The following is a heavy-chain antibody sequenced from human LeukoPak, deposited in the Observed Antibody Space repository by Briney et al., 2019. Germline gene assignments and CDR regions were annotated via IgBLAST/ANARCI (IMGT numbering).Heavy chain of an antibody. CDR2: VSYDGNNK. D-gene: IGHD3-3*01. Sequence: GGSLRLSCAASGFTFSSYGMHWVRQAPGKGLEWVAVVSYDGNNKYYADSVKGRFTISRDNSKNTLYLQMNSLRAEDTAVYYCARGMADFWKGYYYMDVWGKGTTVTVSS. CDR1: GFTFSSYG. J-gene: IGHJ6*03. V-gene: IGHV3-30*03. CDR3: ARGMADFWKGYYYMDV.